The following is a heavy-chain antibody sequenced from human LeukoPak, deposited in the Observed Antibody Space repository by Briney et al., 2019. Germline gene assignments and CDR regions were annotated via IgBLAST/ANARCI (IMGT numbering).Heavy chain of an antibody. D-gene: IGHD2-15*01. V-gene: IGHV3-30*02. CDR2: IRYDGSNK. J-gene: IGHJ4*02. Sequence: GGSLRLSCAASGFTFSSYGMHWVRQAPGKGLEWVAFIRYDGSNKYYADSVKGRFTISRDISKNTLYLQMNSLRAEDTAVYYCAKVGPAGSGYIDCWGQGTLVTVSS. CDR1: GFTFSSYG. CDR3: AKVGPAGSGYIDC.